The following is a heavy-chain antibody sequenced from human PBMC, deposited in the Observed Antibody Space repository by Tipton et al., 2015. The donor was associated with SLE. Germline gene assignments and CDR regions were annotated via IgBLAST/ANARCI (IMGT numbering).Heavy chain of an antibody. V-gene: IGHV4-4*02. CDR3: ARGGDGFDV. J-gene: IGHJ3*01. Sequence: TLSLTCAVSGAFISSSYWWSWVRQTPGKGLEWIGEIYHSGDTEYNPSLKSRVTILVDKSSNQFSLNLNSVTAADTAVYYCARGGDGFDVWGQGTMVTVSS. CDR2: IYHSGDT. CDR1: GAFISSSYW.